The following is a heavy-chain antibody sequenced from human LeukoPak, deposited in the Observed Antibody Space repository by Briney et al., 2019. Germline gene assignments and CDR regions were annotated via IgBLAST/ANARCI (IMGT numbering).Heavy chain of an antibody. CDR3: ARAGYCSSTSCRQPYYIDY. CDR2: INPNSGGT. D-gene: IGHD2-2*01. J-gene: IGHJ4*02. V-gene: IGHV1-2*02. Sequence: ASVKVSCKASGYTFTGYYMHWVRQAPGQGLEWMGWINPNSGGTNYAQKFQGRVTMTRDTSISTAYMELSRLRSDDTAVYYCARAGYCSSTSCRQPYYIDYWGQGTLVTVSS. CDR1: GYTFTGYY.